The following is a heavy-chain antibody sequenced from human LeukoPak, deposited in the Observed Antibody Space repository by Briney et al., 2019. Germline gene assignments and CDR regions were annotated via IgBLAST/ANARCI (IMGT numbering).Heavy chain of an antibody. V-gene: IGHV3-53*04. CDR1: GFTVSTNW. CDR2: IYSGGTT. D-gene: IGHD5-18*01. J-gene: IGHJ4*02. Sequence: GGSLRLSCAASGFTVSTNWMTWVREAPGRGLEWVSTIYSGGTTYYADSVMGRFTISRHNSRNTLYLQMNSLRAEDTAVYYCARVDTVMAYYFDLWGQGTLVTVPS. CDR3: ARVDTVMAYYFDL.